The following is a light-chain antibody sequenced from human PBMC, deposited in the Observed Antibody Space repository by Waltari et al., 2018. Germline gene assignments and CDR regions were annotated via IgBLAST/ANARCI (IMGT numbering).Light chain of an antibody. CDR1: TSDVGGYNY. CDR3: SSYTRSTTLV. CDR2: EVS. Sequence: QSALTQPASVSGSPGQSITISCTGTTSDVGGYNYVSWYQQHPGPAPTLQLYEVSNRPSGVSNRFSGSKSGTTASLTISGLQAEDEADYYCSSYTRSTTLVFGGGTKLTVL. V-gene: IGLV2-14*01. J-gene: IGLJ3*02.